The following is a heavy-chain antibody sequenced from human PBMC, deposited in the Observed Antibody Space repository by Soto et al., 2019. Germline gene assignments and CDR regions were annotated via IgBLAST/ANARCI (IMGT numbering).Heavy chain of an antibody. D-gene: IGHD6-13*01. CDR1: GFTFSSYA. V-gene: IGHV3-23*01. CDR3: AKEGEIAAAWLWDGPQYNWFDP. J-gene: IGHJ5*02. Sequence: PGGSLRLSCAASGFTFSSYAMSWVRQAPGKGLEWVSAISGSGGSTYYADSVKGRFTISRDNSKNTLYLQMNSLRAEDTAVYYCAKEGEIAAAWLWDGPQYNWFDPWGQGTLVTVSS. CDR2: ISGSGGST.